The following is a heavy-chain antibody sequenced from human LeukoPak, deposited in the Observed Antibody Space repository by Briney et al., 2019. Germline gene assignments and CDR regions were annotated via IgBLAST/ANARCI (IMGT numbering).Heavy chain of an antibody. J-gene: IGHJ5*02. Sequence: ASVKVSCKASGYTFTSYGISWVRQAPGQGLEWMGWISAYNGNTNYAQKLQGRVTMTTDTSTSTAYMELRSLRSDDTAVYYCARNPTVTTVNWFDPWGQGTLVTVSS. V-gene: IGHV1-18*01. CDR2: ISAYNGNT. CDR3: ARNPTVTTVNWFDP. CDR1: GYTFTSYG. D-gene: IGHD4-17*01.